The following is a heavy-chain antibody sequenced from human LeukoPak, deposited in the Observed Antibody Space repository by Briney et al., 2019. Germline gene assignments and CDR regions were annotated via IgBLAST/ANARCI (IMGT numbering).Heavy chain of an antibody. Sequence: GGSLRLSCAASEFTFSDYGMSWVRQAPGKGLEWVSAISDSGGNTYYADSVKGRFTISRDNSKNTLYLRMNSLRVEDTAVYYCAKKATLYYFGSGSHIDHWGQGTLVTVSS. CDR2: ISDSGGNT. D-gene: IGHD3-10*01. V-gene: IGHV3-23*01. J-gene: IGHJ4*02. CDR1: EFTFSDYG. CDR3: AKKATLYYFGSGSHIDH.